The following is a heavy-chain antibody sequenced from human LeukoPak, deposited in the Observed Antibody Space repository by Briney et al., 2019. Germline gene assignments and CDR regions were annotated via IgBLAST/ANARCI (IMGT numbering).Heavy chain of an antibody. D-gene: IGHD6-19*01. CDR3: ARGYSSGWYEGGYFQH. J-gene: IGHJ1*01. V-gene: IGHV1-69*13. CDR1: GGTFSSYA. CDR2: VIPIFGTA. Sequence: ASVKVSCKASGGTFSSYAISWVRQAPGQGLEWMGGVIPIFGTANYAQKFQGRVTITADESTSTAYTELSSLRSEDTAVYYCARGYSSGWYEGGYFQHWGQGTLVTVSS.